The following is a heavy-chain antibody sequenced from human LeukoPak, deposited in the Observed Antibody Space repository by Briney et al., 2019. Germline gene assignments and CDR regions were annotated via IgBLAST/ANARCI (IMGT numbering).Heavy chain of an antibody. CDR1: GDTFTLYY. D-gene: IGHD6-19*01. Sequence: ASVKVPCEASGDTFTLYYMHWVRQAPGQGLEWMGIINPSGGTANYAQKFQGRVTVTRDTSTSTVYMELSSLRSEDTAVYYCARDLFSSGWYGPYYFDYWGQGTLVTVSS. CDR2: INPSGGTA. V-gene: IGHV1-46*01. CDR3: ARDLFSSGWYGPYYFDY. J-gene: IGHJ4*02.